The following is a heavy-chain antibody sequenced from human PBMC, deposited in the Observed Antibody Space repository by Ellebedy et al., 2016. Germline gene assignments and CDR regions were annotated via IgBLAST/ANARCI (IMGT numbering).Heavy chain of an antibody. V-gene: IGHV1-8*01. CDR1: GYTFTSYD. J-gene: IGHJ3*02. CDR3: AVEMATDDAFDI. Sequence: ASVKVSXKASGYTFTSYDINWVRQATGQGLEWMGWMNPNSGNTGYAQKFQGRVTMTRNTSISTAYMELSSLRSEDTAVYYCAVEMATDDAFDIWGQGTMVTVSS. CDR2: MNPNSGNT. D-gene: IGHD5-24*01.